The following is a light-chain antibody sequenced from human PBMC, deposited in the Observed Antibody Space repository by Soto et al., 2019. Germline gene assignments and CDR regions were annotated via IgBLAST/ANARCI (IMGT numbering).Light chain of an antibody. Sequence: EIVLTQSPGTLSLSPGERATLSCRASQSVRSNFLAWYQQKPGQAPRLLIYGASNRATGIPDRFSGSGSGTDFTLTITRLEAEDFAMYYCQRYDSLRLSFGGGT. J-gene: IGKJ4*01. CDR3: QRYDSLRLS. CDR1: QSVRSNF. CDR2: GAS. V-gene: IGKV3-20*01.